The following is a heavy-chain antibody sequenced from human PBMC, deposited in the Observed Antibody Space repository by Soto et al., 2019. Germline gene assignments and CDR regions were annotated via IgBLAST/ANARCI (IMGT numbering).Heavy chain of an antibody. J-gene: IGHJ4*02. D-gene: IGHD2-15*01. Sequence: GGSLRLSCAASGFTFSSYAMSWVRQAPGKGLEWVSAISGSGGSTYYADSVKGRFTISRDNAKNSQYLQMNSLRAEDTAVYFCARRALPHAFVDYWGQGTLVTVSS. CDR1: GFTFSSYA. CDR2: ISGSGGST. V-gene: IGHV3-23*01. CDR3: ARRALPHAFVDY.